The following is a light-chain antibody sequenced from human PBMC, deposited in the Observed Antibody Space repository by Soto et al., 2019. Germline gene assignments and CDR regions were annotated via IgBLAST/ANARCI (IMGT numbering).Light chain of an antibody. CDR1: SSHIGSNY. CDR2: RNN. J-gene: IGLJ2*01. V-gene: IGLV1-47*01. CDR3: AAWDDSLSGPVV. Sequence: QSVLTQPPSASGTPGQRVTISCSGSSSHIGSNYVYWYQQLPGTAPKLLIYRNNQRPSGVPDRFSGSKYGTSASLAISGLRSEDEADYYCAAWDDSLSGPVVFGGGTKVTVL.